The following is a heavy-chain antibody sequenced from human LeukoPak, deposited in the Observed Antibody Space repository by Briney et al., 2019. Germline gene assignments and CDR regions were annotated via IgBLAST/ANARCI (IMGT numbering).Heavy chain of an antibody. CDR1: GGSISSYY. D-gene: IGHD3-10*01. Sequence: SETLSLTCTVSGGSISSYYWSWIRQPPGKGLEWIGYIYYSGSTNYNPSLKSRVTISVDTSKNQFSLKLSSVAAADTAVYYCARVVGYYGSGSYYGMDVWGQGTTVTVSS. J-gene: IGHJ6*02. V-gene: IGHV4-59*01. CDR3: ARVVGYYGSGSYYGMDV. CDR2: IYYSGST.